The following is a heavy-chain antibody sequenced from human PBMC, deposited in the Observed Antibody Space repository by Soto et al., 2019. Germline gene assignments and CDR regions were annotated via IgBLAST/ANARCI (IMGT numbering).Heavy chain of an antibody. CDR1: GFTFSVYA. CDR2: VTANGGST. Sequence: EVQLLESGGGFVQPGGSLRLSCAATGFTFSVYAMTWVRQAPGKGLEWVSAVTANGGSTYSADSVKGRFTISRDNSKNALFVQMNSLRAEDTAVYYCASLGGCDWANYYYYYGMDVWGQGTTVNVSS. D-gene: IGHD2-21*02. CDR3: ASLGGCDWANYYYYYGMDV. J-gene: IGHJ6*02. V-gene: IGHV3-23*01.